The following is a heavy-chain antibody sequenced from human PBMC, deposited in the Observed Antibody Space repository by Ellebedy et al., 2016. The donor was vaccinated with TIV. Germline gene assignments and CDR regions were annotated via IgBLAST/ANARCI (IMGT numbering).Heavy chain of an antibody. Sequence: GESLKISCKGSGYSFTSYWIAWVRQMPGKGLEWMGIIYPGDSNTRYRPSFQGQVTISVDKSISTAYLQWSSLKASDTAMYYCARQGYCSGCSYPKGMDVWGQGTTVIVSS. CDR3: ARQGYCSGCSYPKGMDV. CDR2: IYPGDSNT. D-gene: IGHD2-15*01. V-gene: IGHV5-51*01. J-gene: IGHJ6*02. CDR1: GYSFTSYW.